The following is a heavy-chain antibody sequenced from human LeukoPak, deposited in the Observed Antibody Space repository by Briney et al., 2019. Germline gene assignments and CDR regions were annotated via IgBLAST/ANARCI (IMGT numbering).Heavy chain of an antibody. CDR2: ISAYNGNT. CDR3: ARAVVVVAATGFDP. J-gene: IGHJ5*02. CDR1: GYTFTSYG. V-gene: IGHV1-18*01. Sequence: ASVKVSCKASGYTFTSYGISWVRQAPGQGLEWMGWISAYNGNTDYAQKLQGRVTMTTDTSTSTAYMELRSLRSDDTAVYYCARAVVVVAATGFDPWGQGTLVTVSS. D-gene: IGHD2-15*01.